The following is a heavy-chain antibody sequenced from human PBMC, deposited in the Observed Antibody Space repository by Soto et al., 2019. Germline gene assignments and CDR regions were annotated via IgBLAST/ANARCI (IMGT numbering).Heavy chain of an antibody. CDR3: AREGSGVVVGFDY. CDR2: IYYSGST. J-gene: IGHJ4*02. D-gene: IGHD2-15*01. Sequence: QVQLQESGPGLVKPSQTLSLTCTVSGGSISSGGYYWSWIRQHPGKGLEWIGYIYYSGSTYYNPSLKSRVTRSVDTSKNQFALKLSSVTAADTAVYYCAREGSGVVVGFDYWGQGTLVTVSS. V-gene: IGHV4-31*03. CDR1: GGSISSGGYY.